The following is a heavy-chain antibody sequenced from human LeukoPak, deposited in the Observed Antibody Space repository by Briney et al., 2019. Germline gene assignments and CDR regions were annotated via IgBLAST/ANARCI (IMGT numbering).Heavy chain of an antibody. Sequence: ASVKVCCKASGYTFTGYYMHWVRQAPGQGLEWMGWINPNSGGTNYAQKFQGRVTMTRDTSISTAYMELSRLRSDDTAVYYCARAPLLEWLPSDNWGQGTLVTVSS. CDR2: INPNSGGT. D-gene: IGHD3-3*01. CDR3: ARAPLLEWLPSDN. V-gene: IGHV1-2*02. J-gene: IGHJ4*02. CDR1: GYTFTGYY.